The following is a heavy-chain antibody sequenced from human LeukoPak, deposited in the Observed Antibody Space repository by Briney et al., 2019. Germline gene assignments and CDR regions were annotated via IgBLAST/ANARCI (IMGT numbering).Heavy chain of an antibody. CDR1: GFILSNDY. D-gene: IGHD3-10*01. J-gene: IGHJ6*02. V-gene: IGHV3-74*01. CDR2: INGDGSGA. Sequence: GGSLRLSCAASGFILSNDYMHWVRQVPGKGLVWVSRINGDGSGADYADSVRGRFTISRDNAKNTLYLQMNSLRADDTAVYYCARSFYYGSGAHGMDVWGQGTTVTVSS. CDR3: ARSFYYGSGAHGMDV.